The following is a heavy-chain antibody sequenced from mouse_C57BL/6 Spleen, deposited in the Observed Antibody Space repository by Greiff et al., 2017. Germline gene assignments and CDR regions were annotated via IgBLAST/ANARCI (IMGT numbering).Heavy chain of an antibody. Sequence: VQLQESGPELVKPGASVKISCKASGYSFTDYNMNWVKQSNGKSLEWIGVINPNYGTTSYNQKFKGKATLTIDQSSSTAYMQLNSLTSEDSAVYYCARRDYGSSPHWYFDVWGTGTTVTVSS. CDR1: GYSFTDYN. J-gene: IGHJ1*03. D-gene: IGHD1-1*01. V-gene: IGHV1-39*01. CDR3: ARRDYGSSPHWYFDV. CDR2: INPNYGTT.